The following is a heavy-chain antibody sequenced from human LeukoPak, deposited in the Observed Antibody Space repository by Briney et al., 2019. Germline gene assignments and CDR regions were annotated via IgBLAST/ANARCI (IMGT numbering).Heavy chain of an antibody. V-gene: IGHV3-66*01. CDR1: GFTVSSNY. CDR3: AREYSSSWFGNWFGP. D-gene: IGHD6-13*01. J-gene: IGHJ5*02. Sequence: GGSLRLSCAASGFTVSSNYMSWVRQAPGKGLEWVSVIYSGGSTYYADSVKGRFTISRDNSKNTLYLQMNSLRAEDTAVYYCAREYSSSWFGNWFGPWGQGTLVTVSS. CDR2: IYSGGST.